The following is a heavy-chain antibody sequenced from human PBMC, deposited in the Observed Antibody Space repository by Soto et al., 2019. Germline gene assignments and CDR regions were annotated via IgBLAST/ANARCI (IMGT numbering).Heavy chain of an antibody. CDR2: ISGSGGST. CDR3: AKDQGHDYSNYGYYYYGMDV. V-gene: IGHV3-23*01. CDR1: GFTFSSYA. J-gene: IGHJ6*02. D-gene: IGHD4-4*01. Sequence: GGSLRLSCAASGFTFSSYAMSWVRQTPGKGLEWVSAISGSGGSTYYADSVKGRFTISRDNSKNTLYLQMNSLRAEETAVYYCAKDQGHDYSNYGYYYYGMDVWGQGTTVIVSS.